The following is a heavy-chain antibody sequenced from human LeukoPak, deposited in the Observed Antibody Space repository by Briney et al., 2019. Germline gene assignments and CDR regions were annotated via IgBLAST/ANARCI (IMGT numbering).Heavy chain of an antibody. V-gene: IGHV4-59*12. CDR1: RGSISGYS. D-gene: IGHD3-22*01. Sequence: SETLSLTCTVSRGSISGYSWSWIRQSPGGGLEWIGEIYHSGSTNYNPSLKSRVTISVDKSKNQFSLKLSSVTAADTAVYYCARDRGYYDSSGYYRVIDYWGQGTLVTVSS. CDR2: IYHSGST. CDR3: ARDRGYYDSSGYYRVIDY. J-gene: IGHJ4*02.